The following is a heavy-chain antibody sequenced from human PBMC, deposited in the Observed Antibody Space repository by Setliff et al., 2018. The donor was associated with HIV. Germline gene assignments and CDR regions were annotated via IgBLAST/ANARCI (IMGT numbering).Heavy chain of an antibody. J-gene: IGHJ6*04. D-gene: IGHD2-15*01. CDR3: ARDSRDIVVAIAPEPEPYYYYGMDV. CDR1: GYTFTSSG. V-gene: IGHV1-18*01. Sequence: ASVKVSCKASGYTFTSSGISWVRQAPGQGLEWMGWISAYNGNTNYAQKLQGRVTMTTDTSTSTVYMELSSLRSEDTAVYYCARDSRDIVVAIAPEPEPYYYYGMDVWGEGTTVTVSS. CDR2: ISAYNGNT.